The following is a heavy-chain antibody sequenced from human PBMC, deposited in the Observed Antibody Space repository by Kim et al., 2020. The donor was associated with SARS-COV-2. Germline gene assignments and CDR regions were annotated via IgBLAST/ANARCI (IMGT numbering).Heavy chain of an antibody. Sequence: SETLSLTCTVSGVSVNSDSYHWSWIRQSPGKGPEWIGYIFYSGSTNYSPSLKSRVTMSVDTSKNQFSLNLSSVTAADTAVYHCARRQSSDDWYFDLWGRGALVTGSS. CDR3: ARRQSSDDWYFDL. CDR2: IFYSGST. D-gene: IGHD6-19*01. J-gene: IGHJ2*01. CDR1: GVSVNSDSYH. V-gene: IGHV4-61*01.